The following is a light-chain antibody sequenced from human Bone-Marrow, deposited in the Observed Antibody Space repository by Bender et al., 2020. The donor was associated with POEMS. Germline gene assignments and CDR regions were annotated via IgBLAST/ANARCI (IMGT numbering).Light chain of an antibody. CDR1: SSNIGAHA. CDR2: SSH. J-gene: IGLJ3*02. CDR3: AVCDDRLKGWV. V-gene: IGLV1-44*01. Sequence: QSVLTQPPSASGTPGQRVTISCSGVSSNIGAHAVNWYQHLPGTAPKLLIYSSHRRPSEVPDRFSGSRSGTSASLAISGLQSEDEAEYCCAVCDDRLKGWVFGGGTKLTVL.